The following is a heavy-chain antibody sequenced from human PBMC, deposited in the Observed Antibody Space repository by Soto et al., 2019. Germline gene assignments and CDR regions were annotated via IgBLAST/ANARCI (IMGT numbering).Heavy chain of an antibody. D-gene: IGHD3-16*01. J-gene: IGHJ4*02. CDR1: GLTFRGSA. CDR3: SANDHDDHTNFDQ. CDR2: IRRKANNYAT. V-gene: IGHV3-73*01. Sequence: EVQLVESGGGLVQPGGSLKLSCAFSGLTFRGSARHGVRRASGKGREWVGHIRRKANNYATAYAASVKGRFTISRDDSKNTAYLQMNSLKTEDTAVYYCSANDHDDHTNFDQWGQGTLVTVSS.